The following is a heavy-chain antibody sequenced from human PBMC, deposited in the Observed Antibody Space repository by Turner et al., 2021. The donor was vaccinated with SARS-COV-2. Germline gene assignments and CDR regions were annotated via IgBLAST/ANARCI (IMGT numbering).Heavy chain of an antibody. J-gene: IGHJ4*02. CDR2: RWYDGSNK. CDR3: ARQTDSSTWQTYYFDY. D-gene: IGHD6-13*01. Sequence: QVQLVESGGGVVQPGRSLRLSCAASGFTFSSYDMHWVRQAPGKGMEWVEVRWYDGSNKYYADSVKGRFTISRDNSKNTLYLQMNSLRAEDTAVYYCARQTDSSTWQTYYFDYWGQGTLVTVSS. V-gene: IGHV3-33*01. CDR1: GFTFSSYD.